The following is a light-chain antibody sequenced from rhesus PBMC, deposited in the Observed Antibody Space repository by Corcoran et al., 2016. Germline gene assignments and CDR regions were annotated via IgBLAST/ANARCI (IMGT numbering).Light chain of an antibody. CDR3: QQSSIFFT. V-gene: IGKV3-24*04. J-gene: IGKJ3*01. Sequence: TVVTQSPATLSLSPGERATLSCRASQNIDNYLAWYQPKPGQAPRLPIYGASSRATGIPDRCSGRGSGTDFTLTISSLEPEDVGFYYCQQSSIFFTFGPGTKLDIK. CDR1: QNIDNY. CDR2: GAS.